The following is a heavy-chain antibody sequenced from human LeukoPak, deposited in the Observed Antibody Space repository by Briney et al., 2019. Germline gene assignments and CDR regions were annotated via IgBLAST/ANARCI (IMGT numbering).Heavy chain of an antibody. V-gene: IGHV3-23*01. D-gene: IGHD3-3*01. Sequence: GGSLRLSCAASGFTFISYAMSWVRQAPGKGLEWVSGVSGSDGITYYADSVKGRFAISRNNSKNTLYLQMNSLRAEDTAVYYCAKGGVYDFWIRDFFDYWGQGTRVTVSS. J-gene: IGHJ4*02. CDR3: AKGGVYDFWIRDFFDY. CDR1: GFTFISYA. CDR2: VSGSDGIT.